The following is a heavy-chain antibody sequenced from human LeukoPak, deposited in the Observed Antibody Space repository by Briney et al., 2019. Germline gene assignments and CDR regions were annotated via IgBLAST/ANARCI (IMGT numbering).Heavy chain of an antibody. CDR1: GFTFSSYS. CDR2: ISCSSSNI. D-gene: IGHD2-15*01. Sequence: PGGSLRLSCAASGFTFSSYSMNWVRQAPGKGLEWVSSISCSSSNIYYADSVKGRFTISRDNAKNSLYLQMNSLRAEDTAVYYCARDFPATDCGYCSGGSCYSCEEKPYYYYGMDVWGQGTTVTVSS. V-gene: IGHV3-21*01. J-gene: IGHJ6*02. CDR3: ARDFPATDCGYCSGGSCYSCEEKPYYYYGMDV.